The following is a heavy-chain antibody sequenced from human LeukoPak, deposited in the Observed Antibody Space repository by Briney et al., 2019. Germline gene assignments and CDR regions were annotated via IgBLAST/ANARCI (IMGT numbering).Heavy chain of an antibody. Sequence: GGSLRLSCAASGFTFSSYEMNWVRQAPGKGLEWVSYISSSGSSIYYADSVKGRFTMSRDNAKNSLYLQMNSLRAEDTAVYYCARDRGSWSFDYWGQGTLVTVSS. CDR3: ARDRGSWSFDY. CDR1: GFTFSSYE. J-gene: IGHJ4*02. CDR2: ISSSGSSI. V-gene: IGHV3-48*03. D-gene: IGHD6-13*01.